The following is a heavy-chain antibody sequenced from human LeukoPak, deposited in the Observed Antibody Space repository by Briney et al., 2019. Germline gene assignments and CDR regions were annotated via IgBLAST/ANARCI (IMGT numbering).Heavy chain of an antibody. V-gene: IGHV4-59*08. Sequence: PSETLSLTCTVSGGSISSYYWSWIRQPPGKGLEWIGYIYYSGSTNYNPSLKSRVTISVDTSKNQFSLKLSSVTAADTAVYYCARAMVRGGYYYYGMDVWGQGTTVTVSS. CDR3: ARAMVRGGYYYYGMDV. CDR1: GGSISSYY. D-gene: IGHD3-10*01. CDR2: IYYSGST. J-gene: IGHJ6*02.